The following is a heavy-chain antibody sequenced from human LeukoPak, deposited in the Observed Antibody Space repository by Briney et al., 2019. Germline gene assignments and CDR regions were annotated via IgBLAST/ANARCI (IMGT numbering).Heavy chain of an antibody. CDR3: ARESCSGGSCYSFGLGAFDI. CDR2: MNPNSGGT. J-gene: IGHJ3*02. CDR1: GYTFTSYD. Sequence: ASVKVSCKASGYTFTSYDINWVRQATGQGLEWMGWMNPNSGGTNYAQKFQGWVTMTRDTSISTAYMELSRLRSDDTAVYYCARESCSGGSCYSFGLGAFDIWGQGTMVTVSS. V-gene: IGHV1-2*04. D-gene: IGHD2-15*01.